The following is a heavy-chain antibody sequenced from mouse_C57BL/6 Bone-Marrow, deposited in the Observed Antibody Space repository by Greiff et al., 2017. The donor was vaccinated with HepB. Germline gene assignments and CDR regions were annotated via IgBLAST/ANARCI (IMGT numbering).Heavy chain of an antibody. CDR3: ARKRGGNYDWYFDV. J-gene: IGHJ1*03. D-gene: IGHD2-1*01. V-gene: IGHV2-2*01. CDR2: IWSGGST. CDR1: GFSLTSYG. Sequence: VQLQQSGPGLVQPSQSLSITCTVSGFSLTSYGVHWVRQSPGKGLEWLGVIWSGGSTDYNAAFISRLSISKDNSKSQVFFKMNSLQADDTAIYYCARKRGGNYDWYFDVWGTGTTVTVSS.